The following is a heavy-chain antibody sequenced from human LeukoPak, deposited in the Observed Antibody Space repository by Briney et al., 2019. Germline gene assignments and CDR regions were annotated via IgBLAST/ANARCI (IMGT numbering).Heavy chain of an antibody. V-gene: IGHV3-23*01. J-gene: IGHJ4*02. CDR1: DVSISSTV. CDR3: AREATSSSGWYIDY. D-gene: IGHD6-25*01. CDR2: VSGPGDNT. Sequence: GTLSLTCAVSDVSISSTVWWTWVRQPPGEGLEWVSTVSGPGDNTYYADSVKGRFTISRDNSKNTVYLQMNSLRAGDTAVYYCAREATSSSGWYIDYWGQGTLVTVSS.